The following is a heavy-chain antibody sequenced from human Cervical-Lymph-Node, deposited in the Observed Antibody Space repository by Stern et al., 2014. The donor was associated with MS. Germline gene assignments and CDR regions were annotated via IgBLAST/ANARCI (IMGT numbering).Heavy chain of an antibody. CDR1: GFTFSSYA. Sequence: VQLVESGGGVVQPGRSLRLSCAASGFTFSSYAMHWVRQAPGKGLEWEAVISYDGSNKYYADSVKGRFTISRDNSKNTLYLQMSSLRAEDTAVYYCTGGGYDSYSNFDYWGQGTLVTVSS. J-gene: IGHJ4*02. D-gene: IGHD5-12*01. CDR3: TGGGYDSYSNFDY. V-gene: IGHV3-30-3*01. CDR2: ISYDGSNK.